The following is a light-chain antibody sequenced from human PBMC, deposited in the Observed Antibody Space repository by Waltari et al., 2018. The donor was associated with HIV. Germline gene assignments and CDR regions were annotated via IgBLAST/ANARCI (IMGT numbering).Light chain of an antibody. Sequence: EIVLTQSPGTLSLSPGEGATLSCRASQTVTSSHLAWYQHRPGQAPRLPIYDATSRPTGTPDRFSGSGSGTTFTLTISRLEPEDCAVYYCQQYAASPRTFGQGTKVEIK. CDR2: DAT. V-gene: IGKV3-20*01. CDR3: QQYAASPRT. J-gene: IGKJ2*01. CDR1: QTVTSSH.